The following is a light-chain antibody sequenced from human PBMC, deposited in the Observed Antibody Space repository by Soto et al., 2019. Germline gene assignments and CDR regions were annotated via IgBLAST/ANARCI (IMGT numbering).Light chain of an antibody. CDR1: QSISDL. V-gene: IGKV1-5*03. CDR3: QQYGSDLYT. CDR2: KAS. J-gene: IGKJ2*01. Sequence: DIQMTQSPSTLSASVGDRVTITCRARQSISDLLAWYQQKPGKAPKLLIYKASTLESGVPSRFSGSGSGTEFTLTISSLQPDDFATYYCQQYGSDLYTFGPGTKLEIK.